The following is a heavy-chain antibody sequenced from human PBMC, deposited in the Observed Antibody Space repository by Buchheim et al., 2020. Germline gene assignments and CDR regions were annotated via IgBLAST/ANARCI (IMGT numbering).Heavy chain of an antibody. CDR1: GYTITGYY. Sequence: QVQLVQSGAEVKKPGASVKVSCKASGYTITGYYMHWVRQAPGQGLEWMGWINPNNGDTKYAQKFQGRVTMTRDTSISTVYMELSRLRSDDTAVYYCARFHYDTSMDVWGQGTT. D-gene: IGHD3-22*01. V-gene: IGHV1-2*02. J-gene: IGHJ6*02. CDR2: INPNNGDT. CDR3: ARFHYDTSMDV.